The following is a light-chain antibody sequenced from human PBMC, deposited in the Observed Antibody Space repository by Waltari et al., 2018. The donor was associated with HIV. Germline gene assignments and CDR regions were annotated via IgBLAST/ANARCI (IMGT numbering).Light chain of an antibody. V-gene: IGLV2-23*02. J-gene: IGLJ2*01. CDR1: TSDVGSYNL. CDR3: CSYAGSSSSVV. Sequence: QSALTQPASVSGSPGQSITITCTGTTSDVGSYNLVSWYQQHPGKAPKRIIYEVSKRPSGVSDRFSGSKAGNTASLAISGLQAADEADYHCCSYAGSSSSVVFGGGTKVTVL. CDR2: EVS.